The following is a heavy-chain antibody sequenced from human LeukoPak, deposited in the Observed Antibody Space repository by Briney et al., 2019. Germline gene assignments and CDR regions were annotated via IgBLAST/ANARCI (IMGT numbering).Heavy chain of an antibody. Sequence: LRLSCAASGFIFSDYYMSWIRQPPGKGLEWIGEINHSGSTNYNPSLKSRVTISVDTSKNQSSLKLSSVTAADTAVYFCARAPTRLRWAFDIWGQGTMVTVSS. J-gene: IGHJ3*02. D-gene: IGHD4-17*01. V-gene: IGHV4-34*01. CDR3: ARAPTRLRWAFDI. CDR2: INHSGST. CDR1: GFIFSDYY.